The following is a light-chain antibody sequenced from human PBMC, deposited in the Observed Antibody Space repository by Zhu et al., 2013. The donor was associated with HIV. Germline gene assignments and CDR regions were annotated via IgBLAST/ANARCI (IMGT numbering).Light chain of an antibody. CDR2: DTS. CDR1: QSVSSTS. V-gene: IGKV3D-20*02. J-gene: IGKJ4*01. Sequence: EIVLTQSPGTLSLSPGERATLSCRASQSVSSTSLAWYQQKAGQAPGLLIYDTSTRATGIPDRFSGSGSGTDFTLTISSLEPEDFAVYYCQQRSNWPPLTFGGGTKVEIK. CDR3: QQRSNWPPLT.